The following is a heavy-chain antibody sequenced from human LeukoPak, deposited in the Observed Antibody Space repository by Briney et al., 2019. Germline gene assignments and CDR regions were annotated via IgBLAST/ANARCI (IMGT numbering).Heavy chain of an antibody. CDR1: GFTFSSYS. Sequence: PGGSLRLSCAASGFTFSSYSMNWVRQAPGKGLEWVAFIRYDGSNEYYIDSVKGRFTLSRDNSKNTLYLQMNSLRAEDTAVYYCARGGRFAYFLDYWGQGNLVTVSS. V-gene: IGHV3-30*02. CDR2: IRYDGSNE. J-gene: IGHJ4*02. CDR3: ARGGRFAYFLDY. D-gene: IGHD2-21*01.